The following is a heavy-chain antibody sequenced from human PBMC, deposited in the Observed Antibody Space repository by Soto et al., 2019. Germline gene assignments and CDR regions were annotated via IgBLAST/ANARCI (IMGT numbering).Heavy chain of an antibody. Sequence: QVQLVQSGAEVKKPGSSVKVSCKASGGTFSSYTISWVRQAPGQGLEWMGRIIPILGIANYAQKFQGRVTITADKSTSTAYMERSSLRSEDTAVYYCATIAAAGTGYWGQGTLVTVSS. D-gene: IGHD6-13*01. V-gene: IGHV1-69*02. J-gene: IGHJ4*02. CDR1: GGTFSSYT. CDR3: ATIAAAGTGY. CDR2: IIPILGIA.